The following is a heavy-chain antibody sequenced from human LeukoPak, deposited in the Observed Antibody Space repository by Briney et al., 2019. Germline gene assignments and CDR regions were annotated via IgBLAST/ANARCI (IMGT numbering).Heavy chain of an antibody. J-gene: IGHJ4*02. Sequence: GRSLRLSCAASGFTFSSYAMHWVRQAPGKGLEWVAVISYDGSNKYYADSVKGRFTISRDNSKNTLYLQMNSLRAEDTAIYYCTRVGYIDEGIDYWGQGTLVTVSS. V-gene: IGHV3-30-3*01. CDR3: TRVGYIDEGIDY. D-gene: IGHD5-24*01. CDR2: ISYDGSNK. CDR1: GFTFSSYA.